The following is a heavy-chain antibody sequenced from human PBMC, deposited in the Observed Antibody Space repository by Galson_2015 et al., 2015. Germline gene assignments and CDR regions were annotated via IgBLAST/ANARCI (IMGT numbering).Heavy chain of an antibody. CDR2: ISGSGGST. J-gene: IGHJ4*02. V-gene: IGHV3-23*01. CDR3: ANDRMHRSPTSVPPHFDY. Sequence: SLRLSCAASGFTFSSYAMSWVSQAPGKGLEWVSAISGSGGSTYYADSVKGRVTFSRDNSKNTLYLQMNSLRAEDTAVNYCANDRMHRSPTSVPPHFDYWGQGTLVTVSS. D-gene: IGHD5-12*01. CDR1: GFTFSSYA.